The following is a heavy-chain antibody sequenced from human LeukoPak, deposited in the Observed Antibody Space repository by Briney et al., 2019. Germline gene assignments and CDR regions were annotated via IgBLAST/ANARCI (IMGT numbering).Heavy chain of an antibody. Sequence: GGSLRLSCTASGFSFSDSWMSWVRQIPGRGLEWLADMNPDGSTIVYVDSVKGRFTVSRNNAKNSLYLQMDGLRSEGTAVYYCARDPLNGALDIWGQGTWVTVSS. CDR2: MNPDGSTI. CDR3: ARDPLNGALDI. CDR1: GFSFSDSW. J-gene: IGHJ3*02. V-gene: IGHV3-7*01.